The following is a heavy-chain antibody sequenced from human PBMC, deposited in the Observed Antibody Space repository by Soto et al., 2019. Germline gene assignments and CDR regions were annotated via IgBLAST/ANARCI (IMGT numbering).Heavy chain of an antibody. CDR3: AREIERLLGY. CDR2: ISYDGRNK. V-gene: IGHV3-30*04. Sequence: QVQLVESGGGVVQPGRSLRLSCAASGFTFSSYAMHWVRQAPGKGLEWVAVISYDGRNKYYADSVKGRFTISRDNSKNTTYLQMNSLRAEDTAVYYCAREIERLLGYWGQGTLVTVSS. CDR1: GFTFSSYA. D-gene: IGHD3-3*01. J-gene: IGHJ4*02.